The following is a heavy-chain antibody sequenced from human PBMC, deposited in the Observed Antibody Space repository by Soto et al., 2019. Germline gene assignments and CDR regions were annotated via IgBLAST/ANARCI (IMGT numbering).Heavy chain of an antibody. CDR2: IVVGSGNT. V-gene: IGHV1-58*02. D-gene: IGHD2-21*01. CDR3: AASMNYYYGMDV. CDR1: VFTFTSSA. J-gene: IGHJ6*02. Sequence: SVKVSCKASVFTFTSSAMQWVRQARGQRLEWIGWIVVGSGNTNYAQKFQERVTITRDMSTSTAYMELSSLRSEDTAVYYCAASMNYYYGMDVWGQGTTVTVSS.